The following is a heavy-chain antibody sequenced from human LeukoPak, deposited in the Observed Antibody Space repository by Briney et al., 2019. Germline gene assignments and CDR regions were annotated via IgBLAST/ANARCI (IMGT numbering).Heavy chain of an antibody. D-gene: IGHD6-6*01. CDR1: GYTFTSYY. Sequence: ASVKVSCKASGYTFTSYYMHWVRQAPGQGLEWMGIINPSGGSTSYTQKFQGRVTMTRDMSTSTVYMGLSSLRSEDTAVYYCARGQAARPLNYWGQGTLVTVSS. V-gene: IGHV1-46*01. CDR3: ARGQAARPLNY. CDR2: INPSGGST. J-gene: IGHJ4*02.